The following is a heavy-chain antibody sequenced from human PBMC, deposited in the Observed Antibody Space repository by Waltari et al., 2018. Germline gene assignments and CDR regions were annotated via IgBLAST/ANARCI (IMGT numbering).Heavy chain of an antibody. CDR2: IYYRGGT. CDR3: ARHPRRANAAFYFDY. Sequence: QLQLQESGPGLVKPSETLSLTCTVSGGSISSSSYYWGWIGQPPGRGLEWIGSIYYRGGTYYNPSLKSRATISVDTAKNQFSLKLSSVTAADTAVYYCARHPRRANAAFYFDYWGQGTLVTVSS. J-gene: IGHJ4*02. V-gene: IGHV4-39*07. CDR1: GGSISSSSYY. D-gene: IGHD5-12*01.